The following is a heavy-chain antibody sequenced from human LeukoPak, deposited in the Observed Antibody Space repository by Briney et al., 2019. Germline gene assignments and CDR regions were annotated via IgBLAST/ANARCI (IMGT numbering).Heavy chain of an antibody. Sequence: SETLSLTCTVSNYSISRGYYWGWIRQPPGKGLEWIGSMFHSGTSYYNPSLKSRVAISVDTSKNQFSLNLSSVTAADTAVYYCARDRGFGESYPGMTYFDYWGQGTLVTVSS. D-gene: IGHD3-10*01. J-gene: IGHJ4*02. CDR1: NYSISRGYY. V-gene: IGHV4-38-2*02. CDR2: MFHSGTS. CDR3: ARDRGFGESYPGMTYFDY.